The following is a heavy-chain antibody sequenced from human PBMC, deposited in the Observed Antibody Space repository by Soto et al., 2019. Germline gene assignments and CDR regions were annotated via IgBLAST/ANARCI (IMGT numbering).Heavy chain of an antibody. CDR3: ARCLLVLYGELSRRGDHYYYMDV. D-gene: IGHD3-10*01. J-gene: IGHJ6*03. CDR2: INDSGSS. CDR1: GGSFSGYY. V-gene: IGHV4-34*01. Sequence: QVQLQQWGAGLLKPSETLSLTCAVYGGSFSGYYWTWIRQPPGQGLEWIGEINDSGSSKYNPSLTSRLTVPVDSSKRQVSLKLNSVTAADTAVYYCARCLLVLYGELSRRGDHYYYMDVWGKGTTVTVSS.